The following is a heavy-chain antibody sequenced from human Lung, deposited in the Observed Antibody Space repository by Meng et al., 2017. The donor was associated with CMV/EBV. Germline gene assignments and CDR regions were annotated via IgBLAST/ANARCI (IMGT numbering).Heavy chain of an antibody. D-gene: IGHD4-17*01. Sequence: SCAASGFIFSSYSMNWVRQAPGKGLEWVSSISISSGYKNYADSVKGRFTISRDNAKNSLYLQMNSLRAEDTVVYYCARVPYVDYPDWGQGTLVTVSS. CDR2: ISISSGYK. CDR1: GFIFSSYS. CDR3: ARVPYVDYPD. V-gene: IGHV3-21*01. J-gene: IGHJ4*02.